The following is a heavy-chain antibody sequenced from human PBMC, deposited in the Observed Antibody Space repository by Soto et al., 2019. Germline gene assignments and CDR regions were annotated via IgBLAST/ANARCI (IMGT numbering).Heavy chain of an antibody. V-gene: IGHV1-2*04. CDR3: ARDSTVDYGDYGYYYYYGMDV. CDR2: INPNSGGT. J-gene: IGHJ6*02. D-gene: IGHD4-17*01. Sequence: GASVKVSCKASGYTFTGYYMHWVRQAPGQGLEWMGWINPNSGGTNYAQKFQGWVTMTRDTSISTAYMELSRLRSDDTAVYYCARDSTVDYGDYGYYYYYGMDVWGQGTTVTSP. CDR1: GYTFTGYY.